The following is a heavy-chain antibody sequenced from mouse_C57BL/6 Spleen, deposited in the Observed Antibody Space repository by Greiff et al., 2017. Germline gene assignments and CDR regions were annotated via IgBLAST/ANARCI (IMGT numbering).Heavy chain of an antibody. CDR2: IYPGDGDT. CDR3: ARNDYYGSSYFDD. Sequence: QVQLKQSGPELVKPGASVKISCKASGYAFSSSWMNWVKQRPGKGLEWIGRIYPGDGDTNYNGKFKGKATLTADKSSSTAYMQLSSLTSEDSAVYFCARNDYYGSSYFDDWGQGTTLTVSS. V-gene: IGHV1-82*01. CDR1: GYAFSSSW. J-gene: IGHJ2*01. D-gene: IGHD1-1*01.